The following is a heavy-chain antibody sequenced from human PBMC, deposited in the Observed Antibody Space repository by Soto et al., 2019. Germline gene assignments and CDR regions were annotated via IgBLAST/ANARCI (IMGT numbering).Heavy chain of an antibody. CDR1: GFTFSSYA. J-gene: IGHJ4*02. CDR3: AKSRVFIGAIVTLLDS. Sequence: EVQLLESGGGLVQPGGSLTLSCATSGFTFSSYAMVWVRQAAEKGLEWVASISNNGDTAYYADSVKGRFTISRGNSENPLSLQMNGLRAEDTALYFCAKSRVFIGAIVTLLDSWGQGTQVTVSS. V-gene: IGHV3-23*01. D-gene: IGHD3-16*02. CDR2: ISNNGDTA.